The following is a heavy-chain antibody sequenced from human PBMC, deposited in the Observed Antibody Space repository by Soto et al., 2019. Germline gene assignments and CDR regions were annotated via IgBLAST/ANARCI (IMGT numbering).Heavy chain of an antibody. J-gene: IGHJ4*02. CDR3: ARAPLYYDSSGYPPPFDY. CDR1: GYTFTSYG. D-gene: IGHD3-22*01. V-gene: IGHV1-18*01. Sequence: ASVKVSCKASGYTFTSYGISWVRQAPGQGLEWMGWINAYNGNTNYSQKFQGRVTITTDTSASTAYMELSSLRSEDTAVYYCARAPLYYDSSGYPPPFDYWGQGTLVTVSS. CDR2: INAYNGNT.